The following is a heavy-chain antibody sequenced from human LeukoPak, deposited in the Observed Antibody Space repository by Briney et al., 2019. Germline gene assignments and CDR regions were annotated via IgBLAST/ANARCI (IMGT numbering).Heavy chain of an antibody. CDR3: ARESAGDVYFDY. V-gene: IGHV3-30-3*01. CDR1: GYTFSSNG. J-gene: IGHJ4*02. D-gene: IGHD7-27*01. CDR2: ISYDENNK. Sequence: GGSLRLSCAASGYTFSSNGMHWVRQAPGKGLDWVATISYDENNKHYADSVKGRVTISRDNSKNTVFLQMNSLKSEDTAVYYCARESAGDVYFDYWGQGTLVTVSS.